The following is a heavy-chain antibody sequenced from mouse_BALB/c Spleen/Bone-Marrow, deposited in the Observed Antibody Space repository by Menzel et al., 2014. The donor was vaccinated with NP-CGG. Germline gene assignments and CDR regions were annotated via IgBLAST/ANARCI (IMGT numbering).Heavy chain of an antibody. CDR3: AGGGFYFDY. J-gene: IGHJ2*01. Sequence: EVHLVESGGGLVQPGGSMKLSCVASGFTFSNYWMNWVRQSPEKGLEWVAEIRLKSNNYATYYAESVKGRFTISRDDSKSSVYLQMNNLRAEDTGIYYCAGGGFYFDYWGQGTTLTVSS. CDR2: IRLKSNNYAT. CDR1: GFTFSNYW. V-gene: IGHV6-6*02.